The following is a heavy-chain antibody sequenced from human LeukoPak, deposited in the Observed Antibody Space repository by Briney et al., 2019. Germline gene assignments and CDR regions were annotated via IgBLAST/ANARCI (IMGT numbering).Heavy chain of an antibody. CDR2: ISGSGGST. D-gene: IGHD1-26*01. CDR1: GFTFSSYA. Sequence: GGSLRLSCAASGFTFSSYAMSWVRQAPGKGLEWVSAISGSGGSTYYADSVKGRFTISRDNSKNTLYLQMNSLRAEDTAVYYCAKSGEYIVGANHPLDYWGQGTLVTVSS. CDR3: AKSGEYIVGANHPLDY. V-gene: IGHV3-23*01. J-gene: IGHJ4*02.